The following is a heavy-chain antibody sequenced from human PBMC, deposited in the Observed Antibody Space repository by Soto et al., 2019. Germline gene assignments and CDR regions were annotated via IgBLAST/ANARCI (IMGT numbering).Heavy chain of an antibody. Sequence: EVQLVESGGGLVKPGGSLRLSCAASGFTFSSYSMNWVRQAPGKGLEWVSSISSSSSYIYYADSVKGRFTISRDNAKNSLYLQINSRGAEDTALYYYARSNTPDYWGQGTLVTVSS. CDR2: ISSSSSYI. J-gene: IGHJ4*02. V-gene: IGHV3-21*01. CDR1: GFTFSSYS. CDR3: ARSNTPDY.